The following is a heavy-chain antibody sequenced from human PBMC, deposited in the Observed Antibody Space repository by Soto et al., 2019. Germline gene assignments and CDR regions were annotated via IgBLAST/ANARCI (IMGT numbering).Heavy chain of an antibody. CDR2: IDPSDSYT. V-gene: IGHV5-10-1*01. J-gene: IGHJ6*02. D-gene: IGHD3-9*01. CDR1: GYSFTSYW. CDR3: ATPHYDILTSAPHHYYYYYGMDV. Sequence: PGESLKISCKGSGYSFTSYWISWVRQMPGKGLEWMGRIDPSDSYTNYSPSFQGHVTISADKSISTAYLQWSSLKASDTAMYYCATPHYDILTSAPHHYYYYYGMDVWGQGTTVTVS.